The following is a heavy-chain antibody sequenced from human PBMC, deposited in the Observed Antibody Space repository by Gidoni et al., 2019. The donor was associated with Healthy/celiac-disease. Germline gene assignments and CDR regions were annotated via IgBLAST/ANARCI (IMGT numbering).Heavy chain of an antibody. CDR1: GFTFSSYA. J-gene: IGHJ4*02. CDR3: AKFEGGPGIAVAGMRYFDY. V-gene: IGHV3-23*01. D-gene: IGHD6-19*01. CDR2: ISGSGGST. Sequence: EVQLLESGGGLVQPGGSLRLSCAASGFTFSSYAMSWVRQAPGKGLEWVSAISGSGGSTYYADSVKGRFTISRDNSKNTLYLQMNSLRAEDTAVYYCAKFEGGPGIAVAGMRYFDYWGQGTLVTVSS.